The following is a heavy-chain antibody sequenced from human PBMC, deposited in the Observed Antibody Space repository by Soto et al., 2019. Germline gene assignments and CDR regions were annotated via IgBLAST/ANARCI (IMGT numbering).Heavy chain of an antibody. V-gene: IGHV3-23*01. CDR3: AKLTAPPLY. CDR1: GFTFSSYA. Sequence: GGSLRLSCAASGFTFSSYAMSWVRQAPGKGLEWVSSFSGSGVTTYYADSVKGRFTISRDNSKNTLFLQMNSLRAEDTAVYYCAKLTAPPLYWGRGTLVTVSS. J-gene: IGHJ4*02. CDR2: FSGSGVTT. D-gene: IGHD2-21*02.